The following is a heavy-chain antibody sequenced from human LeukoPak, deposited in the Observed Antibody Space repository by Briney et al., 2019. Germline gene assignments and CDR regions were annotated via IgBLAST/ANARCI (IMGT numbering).Heavy chain of an antibody. CDR2: INAGNGNT. V-gene: IGHV1-3*01. CDR3: ARGLVRGVIPDWFDP. D-gene: IGHD3-10*01. Sequence: ASVKVSCKASGYTFTSYAMHWVRQAPGQRLEWMGWINAGNGNTKYSQKFQGRVAITRDTSASTAYMELSSLRSEDTAVYYCARGLVRGVIPDWFDPWGQGTLVTVSS. J-gene: IGHJ5*02. CDR1: GYTFTSYA.